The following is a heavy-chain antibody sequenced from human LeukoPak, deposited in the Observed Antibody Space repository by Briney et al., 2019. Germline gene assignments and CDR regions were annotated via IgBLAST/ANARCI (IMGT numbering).Heavy chain of an antibody. D-gene: IGHD3-10*01. J-gene: IGHJ4*02. CDR1: GFTFSNYG. CDR3: AKDLGYYGSGSYKDY. V-gene: IGHV3-23*01. Sequence: GGSLRLSCAASGFTFSNYGMNWVRQAPGKGLEWGSGISGSGGNTYYADCVKGRFTISRDNSKNTLYLQMNSLRAEDTAVYYCAKDLGYYGSGSYKDYWGQGTLVTVSS. CDR2: ISGSGGNT.